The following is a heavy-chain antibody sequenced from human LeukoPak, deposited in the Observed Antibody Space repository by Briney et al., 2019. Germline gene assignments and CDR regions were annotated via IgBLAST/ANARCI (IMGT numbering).Heavy chain of an antibody. CDR2: IYYSGST. CDR3: ASPDYGDYIFDP. J-gene: IGHJ5*02. D-gene: IGHD4-17*01. CDR1: GGSISSSSYY. V-gene: IGHV4-39*01. Sequence: SETLSLTCTVPGGSISSSSYYWGWIRQPPGKGLEWIGSIYYSGSTYYNPSLKSRVTISVDTSKNQFSLKLSSVTAADTAVYYCASPDYGDYIFDPWGQGTLVTVSS.